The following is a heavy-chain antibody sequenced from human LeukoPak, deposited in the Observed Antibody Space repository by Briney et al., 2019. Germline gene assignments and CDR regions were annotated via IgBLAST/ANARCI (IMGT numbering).Heavy chain of an antibody. D-gene: IGHD1-14*01. J-gene: IGHJ5*02. Sequence: PSETLSLTCTVSGGSISSGGYYWSWIRQHPGKGLEWIGYIYYSGSTYYNPSLKSRVTISVDTSKNQFSLKLSSVTAADTAVYYCAREGPGIGWFDPWGQGTWSPSPQ. CDR1: GGSISSGGYY. V-gene: IGHV4-31*03. CDR2: IYYSGST. CDR3: AREGPGIGWFDP.